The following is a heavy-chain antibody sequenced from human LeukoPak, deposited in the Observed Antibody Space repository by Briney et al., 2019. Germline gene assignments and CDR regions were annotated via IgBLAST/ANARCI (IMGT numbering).Heavy chain of an antibody. D-gene: IGHD6-13*01. V-gene: IGHV3-33*01. CDR1: GFTFSSYG. J-gene: IGHJ4*02. CDR2: IWYDGSNK. Sequence: GGSLRLSCAASGFTFSSYGMHWVRQAPGKGLEWAAVIWYDGSNKYYADSVKGRFTISRDNSKNTLYLQMNSLRAEDTAVYYCARAHSAHFDYWGQGTLVTVSS. CDR3: ARAHSAHFDY.